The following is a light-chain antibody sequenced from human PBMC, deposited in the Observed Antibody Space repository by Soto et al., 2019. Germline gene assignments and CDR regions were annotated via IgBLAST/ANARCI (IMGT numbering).Light chain of an antibody. J-gene: IGLJ2*01. Sequence: QSVLTQPRSVSGSPGQSATISCTGTSRDGGYYTYVSWYQQHPGRAPKLMDHDVSKRPSGVPDRFSGSKSGNTACRNISGIQAEAEADYFCCSYAGSYPIFGGGTKLTVL. CDR3: CSYAGSYPI. V-gene: IGLV2-11*01. CDR2: DVS. CDR1: SRDGGYYTY.